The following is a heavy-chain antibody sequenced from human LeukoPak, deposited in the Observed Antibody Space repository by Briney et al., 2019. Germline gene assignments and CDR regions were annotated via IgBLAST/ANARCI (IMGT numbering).Heavy chain of an antibody. D-gene: IGHD4-23*01. CDR3: ASQELDYGGNSRDWFDP. V-gene: IGHV3-7*01. J-gene: IGHJ5*02. Sequence: GGSLRLSCAASGFIFSTYSMSWVRQAPGKGLEWVANIKQDGSEKYYVDSVKGRFTISRDNAKNSLYLQMNSLRAEDTAVYYCASQELDYGGNSRDWFDPWGQGTLVTVSS. CDR1: GFIFSTYS. CDR2: IKQDGSEK.